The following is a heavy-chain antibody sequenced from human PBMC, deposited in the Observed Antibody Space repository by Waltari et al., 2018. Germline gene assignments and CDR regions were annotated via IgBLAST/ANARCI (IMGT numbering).Heavy chain of an antibody. CDR3: ATPFKYDSSGYYYMAFDI. V-gene: IGHV1-69-2*01. CDR2: VDPEDGET. D-gene: IGHD3-22*01. Sequence: EVQLVQSGAEVKKPGATVKISCKASGYTFTDYYMHWVQQAPGKGLEGMGLVDPEDGETIEEEKCKGRVTITADTATDTAYMELSSLRSEDTAVYYCATPFKYDSSGYYYMAFDIWGQGTMVTVSS. J-gene: IGHJ3*02. CDR1: GYTFTDYY.